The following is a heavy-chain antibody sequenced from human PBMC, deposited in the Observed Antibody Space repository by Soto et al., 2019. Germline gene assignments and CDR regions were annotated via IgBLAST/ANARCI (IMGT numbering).Heavy chain of an antibody. D-gene: IGHD1-26*01. J-gene: IGHJ5*02. CDR3: IGDGGATDWFDP. Sequence: EVQLVESGGGLVQPGGSLRLSCAASGFTFSTYSMNWVRQAPGKGLEWVSYISSSSSTIYSADSVKGRFTISRDNAKNSLYLQMNSLRDEDTAVYYCIGDGGATDWFDPWGQGTLVTVSS. V-gene: IGHV3-48*02. CDR2: ISSSSSTI. CDR1: GFTFSTYS.